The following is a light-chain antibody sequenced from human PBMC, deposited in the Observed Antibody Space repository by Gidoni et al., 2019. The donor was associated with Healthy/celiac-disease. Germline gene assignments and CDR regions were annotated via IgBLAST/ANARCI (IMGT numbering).Light chain of an antibody. Sequence: DIQMPQTPSSLSASVGDRVSITCRASQSISTYLNCYQQKPGKAPKLLIYAASSLQSGVPSRFSGSGSGTDFTLTISSLQPEDFATYYCQQSYSTPPTFGGGTKVEIK. J-gene: IGKJ4*01. CDR1: QSISTY. V-gene: IGKV1-39*01. CDR2: AAS. CDR3: QQSYSTPPT.